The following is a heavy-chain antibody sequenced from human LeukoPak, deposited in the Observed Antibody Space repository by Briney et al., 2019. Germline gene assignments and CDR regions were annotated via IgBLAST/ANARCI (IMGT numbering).Heavy chain of an antibody. J-gene: IGHJ4*02. D-gene: IGHD3-3*01. V-gene: IGHV3-21*01. Sequence: GGSLRLSCAASVFTFSSYSMNCVRQGPGKGLEWVSYICSSSSYIYYADSVKGRFTISRDNAKNSLYLQMNSLRAEDTAVYYCARDRGVIFGVVIIRYFDYWGQGTLVTVSS. CDR2: ICSSSSYI. CDR1: VFTFSSYS. CDR3: ARDRGVIFGVVIIRYFDY.